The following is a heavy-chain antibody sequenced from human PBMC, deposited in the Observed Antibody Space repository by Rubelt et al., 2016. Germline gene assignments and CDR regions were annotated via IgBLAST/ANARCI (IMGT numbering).Heavy chain of an antibody. CDR1: GYTFTSYA. CDR2: INTNTGNP. Sequence: QVQLVQSGSELKKPGASVKVSCKASGYTFTSYAMNWVRQAPGQGLEWMGWINTNTGNPTYAQGFTGRFVVSLDPSFSTAYLQISSLKAEDTAVYYCARVIAAAGRDGNYFDYWGQGTLVTVSS. J-gene: IGHJ4*02. V-gene: IGHV7-4-1*02. CDR3: ARVIAAAGRDGNYFDY. D-gene: IGHD6-13*01.